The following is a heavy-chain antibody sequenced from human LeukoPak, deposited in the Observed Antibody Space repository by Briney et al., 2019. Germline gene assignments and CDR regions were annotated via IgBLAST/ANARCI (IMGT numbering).Heavy chain of an antibody. D-gene: IGHD5-18*01. CDR1: GGFTSNYY. CDR3: AGELWTNRYQYYGMDV. J-gene: IGHJ6*02. Sequence: PSETLSLTCTVSGGFTSNYYWNWIRQPAGKGLEWIGRIYISGSTKYNPSLESRVTMSVDTSKNQLSLNLESVTAADTAVYYCAGELWTNRYQYYGMDVWGQGTTVTVSS. V-gene: IGHV4-4*07. CDR2: IYISGST.